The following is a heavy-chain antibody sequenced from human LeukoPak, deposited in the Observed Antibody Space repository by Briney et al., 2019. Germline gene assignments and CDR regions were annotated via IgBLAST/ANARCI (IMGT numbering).Heavy chain of an antibody. CDR2: INPNSGGT. V-gene: IGHV1-2*02. CDR1: GYTFTGCY. CDR3: ARGGPAYDFWSGYYAVY. Sequence: ASVKVSCKASGYTFTGCYMHWVRQAPGQGLEWMGWINPNSGGTNYAQKLQGRVTMTTDTSTSTAYMELRSLRSDDTAVYYCARGGPAYDFWSGYYAVYWGQGTLVTVSS. D-gene: IGHD3-3*01. J-gene: IGHJ4*02.